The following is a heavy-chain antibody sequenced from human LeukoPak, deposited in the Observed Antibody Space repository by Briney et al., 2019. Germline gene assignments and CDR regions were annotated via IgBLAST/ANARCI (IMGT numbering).Heavy chain of an antibody. CDR2: IWYDGSNK. V-gene: IGHV3-33*01. CDR1: GFTFSSYG. Sequence: PGRSLRLSCAASGFTFSSYGMHWVRQAPGKGLEWVAVIWYDGSNKYYADSVKGRFTISRDNSKNTLYVQMNSLRAEDTAVYYCARDLSHAYYGMDVWGQGTTVTVSS. J-gene: IGHJ6*02. CDR3: ARDLSHAYYGMDV. D-gene: IGHD2/OR15-2a*01.